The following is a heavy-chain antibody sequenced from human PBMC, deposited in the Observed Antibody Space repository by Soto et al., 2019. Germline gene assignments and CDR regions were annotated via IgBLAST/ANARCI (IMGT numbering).Heavy chain of an antibody. D-gene: IGHD3-22*01. Sequence: HPGGSLRLSCAASGLTFTSYAMSWVRQAPGKGLEWVTSISGSGATTHYADSVKGRFTISRDNSQNTLYLQMNSLRVEDTAVYYCAKEGRITMIVVVTFFDYWGQGTLVTVS. J-gene: IGHJ4*02. CDR2: ISGSGATT. CDR3: AKEGRITMIVVVTFFDY. V-gene: IGHV3-23*01. CDR1: GLTFTSYA.